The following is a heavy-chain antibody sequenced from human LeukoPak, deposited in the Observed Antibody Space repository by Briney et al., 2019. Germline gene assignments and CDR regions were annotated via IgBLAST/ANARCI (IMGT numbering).Heavy chain of an antibody. V-gene: IGHV3-23*01. D-gene: IGHD5-18*01. CDR1: GFTFSSYA. CDR3: VKDRGSGYSYFDY. J-gene: IGHJ4*02. Sequence: PGGSLRLSCAASGFTFSSYAMSWVRQAPGKGLEWVSAISGSGGSTYYADSVKGRFTISRDNSRNTLYVQMNSLRAEDTAVYYCVKDRGSGYSYFDYWGQGTLVTVSS. CDR2: ISGSGGST.